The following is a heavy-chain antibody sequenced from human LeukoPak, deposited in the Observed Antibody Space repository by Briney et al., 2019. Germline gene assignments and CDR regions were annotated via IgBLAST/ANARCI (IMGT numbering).Heavy chain of an antibody. CDR2: IKTDGSSI. V-gene: IGHV3-74*01. D-gene: IGHD2-2*01. CDR3: ARDSTVVPAAPDY. Sequence: GGSLRLSCAAPGFTFSSYWMHWVRQVPGKGLVWVSRIKTDGSSISYADSVKGRFTISRDNAKNTLYLQMNSLRAEDTAVYYCARDSTVVPAAPDYWGQGTLVTVSS. J-gene: IGHJ4*02. CDR1: GFTFSSYW.